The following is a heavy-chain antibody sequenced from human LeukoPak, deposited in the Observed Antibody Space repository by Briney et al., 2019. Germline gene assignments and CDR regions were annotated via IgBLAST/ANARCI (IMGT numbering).Heavy chain of an antibody. J-gene: IGHJ3*02. CDR3: ARTTYYYDSSGYYADAFDI. CDR2: IYYSGST. Sequence: SETLSLTCTVSGGSISSYYWSWIRQPPGKGLEWIGYIYYSGSTYYNPSLKSRVTISVDTSKNQFSLKLSSVTAADTAVYYCARTTYYYDSSGYYADAFDIWGQGTMVTVSS. D-gene: IGHD3-22*01. CDR1: GGSISSYY. V-gene: IGHV4-59*12.